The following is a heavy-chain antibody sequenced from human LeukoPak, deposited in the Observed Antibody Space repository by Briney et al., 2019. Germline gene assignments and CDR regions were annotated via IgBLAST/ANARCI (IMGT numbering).Heavy chain of an antibody. J-gene: IGHJ3*02. CDR1: GGSISSRRYY. Sequence: SETLSLTCTVYGGSISSRRYYWGWIRQPPGKGLDWIGSIYYTWSTYYNPSLKSRVTISVDTSENQFSLKLSSVTAADTAVYYCARDLAGGTIFGVDDAFDIWGQGTMVTVSS. CDR2: IYYTWST. CDR3: ARDLAGGTIFGVDDAFDI. V-gene: IGHV4-39*07. D-gene: IGHD3-3*01.